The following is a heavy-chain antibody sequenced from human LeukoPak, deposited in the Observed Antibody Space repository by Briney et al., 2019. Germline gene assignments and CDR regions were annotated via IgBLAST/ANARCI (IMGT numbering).Heavy chain of an antibody. Sequence: RSGGSLRLSCAASGFPFSNYGMHWVRQAPGKGLEWLAVISYDGSNKYYADSVKGRFTISRDNSKNTLYLQMNSLRAEDTAVYYCAKRQLGHIDYWGQGTLVIVSS. J-gene: IGHJ4*02. D-gene: IGHD6-6*01. CDR1: GFPFSNYG. CDR3: AKRQLGHIDY. V-gene: IGHV3-30*18. CDR2: ISYDGSNK.